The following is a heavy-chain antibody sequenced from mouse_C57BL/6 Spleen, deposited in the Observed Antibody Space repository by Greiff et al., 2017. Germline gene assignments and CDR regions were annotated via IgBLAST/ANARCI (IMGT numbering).Heavy chain of an antibody. CDR3: AGDYYGSSLEAY. CDR1: GYAFSSYW. D-gene: IGHD1-1*01. Sequence: VQLQESGAELVKPGASVKISCKASGYAFSSYWMNWVKQRPGKGLEWIGQIYPGDGDTNYNGKFKGNATLTADKSSSPAYMQLSSLTSEDSAVYFCAGDYYGSSLEAYWGQGTLVTVSA. J-gene: IGHJ3*01. CDR2: IYPGDGDT. V-gene: IGHV1-80*01.